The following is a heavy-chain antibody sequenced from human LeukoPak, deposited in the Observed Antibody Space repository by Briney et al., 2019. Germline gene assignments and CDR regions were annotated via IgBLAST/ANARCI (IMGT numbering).Heavy chain of an antibody. CDR2: ISSNGGST. CDR3: ASLYYYGSGSYESDY. D-gene: IGHD3-10*01. Sequence: GGSLRLSCAASGFTFSSYAMHWVRQAPGKGLEYVSAISSNGGSTYYANSVKGRFTISRDNSKNTLYLQMGSLRSEDTAVYYCASLYYYGSGSYESDYWGQGTLVTVSS. CDR1: GFTFSSYA. V-gene: IGHV3-64*01. J-gene: IGHJ4*02.